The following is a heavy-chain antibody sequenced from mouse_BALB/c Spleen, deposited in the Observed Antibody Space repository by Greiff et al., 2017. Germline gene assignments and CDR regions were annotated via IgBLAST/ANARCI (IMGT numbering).Heavy chain of an antibody. D-gene: IGHD2-2*01. CDR3: ARSWGYDDYYAIDD. CDR1: GYSFTGYF. Sequence: EVQLQQSGPELVKPGASVKISCKASGYSFTGYFMNWVMQSHGKSLEWIGRINPYNGDTFYNQKFKGKATLTVDKSSSTAHMELRSLASEDSAVYYCARSWGYDDYYAIDDWGQGTSVTVSS. V-gene: IGHV1-20*02. CDR2: INPYNGDT. J-gene: IGHJ4*01.